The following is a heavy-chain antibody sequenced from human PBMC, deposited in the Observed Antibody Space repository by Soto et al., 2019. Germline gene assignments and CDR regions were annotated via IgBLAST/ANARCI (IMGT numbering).Heavy chain of an antibody. V-gene: IGHV3-11*01. D-gene: IGHD2-2*01. Sequence: PGGSLRLSCAASGFTFSDYYMSWIRQAPGKGLEWVSYISSSGSTIYYADSVKGRFTISRDNAKNSLYLQMNSLRAEDTAVYYCARGDIVLVPAAIPWFDPWGQGTQVTVSS. CDR1: GFTFSDYY. CDR2: ISSSGSTI. J-gene: IGHJ5*02. CDR3: ARGDIVLVPAAIPWFDP.